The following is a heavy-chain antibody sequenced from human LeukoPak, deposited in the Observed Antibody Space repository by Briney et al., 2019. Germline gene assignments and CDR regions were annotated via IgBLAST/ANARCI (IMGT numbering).Heavy chain of an antibody. Sequence: HPGWSLRLSCAASGFTFSDYAMHWVRQAPGKGLEWVAVISYDGSDDYYADSVKGRFAISRDNSKNTVSLQMNSLRPEDTAVFYCARDSYGMDIWGQGTTVTVSS. CDR1: GFTFSDYA. J-gene: IGHJ6*02. V-gene: IGHV3-30*03. CDR2: ISYDGSDD. CDR3: ARDSYGMDI.